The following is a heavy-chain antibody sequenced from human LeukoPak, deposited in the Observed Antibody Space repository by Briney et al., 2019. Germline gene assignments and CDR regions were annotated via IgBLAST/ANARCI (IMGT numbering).Heavy chain of an antibody. V-gene: IGHV3-23*01. CDR2: ISGSGGSI. J-gene: IGHJ5*02. CDR1: GFSFRTYD. CDR3: AKDQPGAGFNL. Sequence: GGSLRLSCAASGFSFRTYDLSWVRQAPGKGLEWVSGISGSGGSIKYADSLKGRFTISRDNSKKTLYLQMNSLAAEDTAVYYCAKDQPGAGFNLWGQGTLVTVAS. D-gene: IGHD1-1*01.